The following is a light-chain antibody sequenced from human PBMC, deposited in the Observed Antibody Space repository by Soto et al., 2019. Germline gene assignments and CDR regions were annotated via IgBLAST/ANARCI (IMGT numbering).Light chain of an antibody. Sequence: QSVLTQPPSASGTPGQRVIISCSGTSSNLGSNTANWYQQFPGTAPKVLIYSNNERPSRVPDLFSGSKSGTSASLAISELQSEDEADYYCAAWDDSLNGWVFGGGTQLTVL. CDR2: SNN. CDR1: SSNLGSNT. CDR3: AAWDDSLNGWV. J-gene: IGLJ3*02. V-gene: IGLV1-44*01.